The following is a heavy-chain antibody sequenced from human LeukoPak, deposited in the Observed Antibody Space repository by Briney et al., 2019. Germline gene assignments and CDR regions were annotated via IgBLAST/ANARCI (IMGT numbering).Heavy chain of an antibody. CDR3: VRDTENIGYDALEF. D-gene: IGHD2/OR15-2a*01. V-gene: IGHV3-74*03. Sequence: PGGSLRLSCVASGFTFSTYWMHWARQAPGEGLEWVSRLDRDGTTTTSRASIYGRFTNSRDNTKSTLYLQMRSLRAEDTAVYYCVRDTENIGYDALEFWGHGTLVTVSS. J-gene: IGHJ5*01. CDR2: LDRDGTTT. CDR1: GFTFSTYW.